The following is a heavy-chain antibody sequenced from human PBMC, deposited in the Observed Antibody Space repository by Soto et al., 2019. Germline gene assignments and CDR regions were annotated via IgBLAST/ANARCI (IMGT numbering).Heavy chain of an antibody. CDR2: IIPILGIA. D-gene: IGHD3-3*01. Sequence: QVQLVQSGAEVKKPGSSVKVSCKAAGGTFSSYTISWVRQPPGQGLEWMGRIIPILGIANYAQKCQGRVTIIADKSASTSYMELSSLRSEDTVVYYCARDFGHWGQGTLVTVSS. J-gene: IGHJ4*02. V-gene: IGHV1-69*08. CDR3: ARDFGH. CDR1: GGTFSSYT.